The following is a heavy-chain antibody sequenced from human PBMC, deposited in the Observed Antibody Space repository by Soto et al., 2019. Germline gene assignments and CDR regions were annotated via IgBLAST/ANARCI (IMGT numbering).Heavy chain of an antibody. V-gene: IGHV3-23*01. CDR1: GFTFSTYA. CDR3: AKVAGDYCSGGTCSDVYDI. Sequence: GGSLRLSCSASGFTFSTYAMSWVRQAPGKGLEWVSGISAGGGGTYYAESVKGRLTISRDNPKNAHYLQMNSLRAEDTAVYYCAKVAGDYCSGGTCSDVYDIWGQGTMVTVSS. J-gene: IGHJ3*02. CDR2: ISAGGGGT. D-gene: IGHD2-15*01.